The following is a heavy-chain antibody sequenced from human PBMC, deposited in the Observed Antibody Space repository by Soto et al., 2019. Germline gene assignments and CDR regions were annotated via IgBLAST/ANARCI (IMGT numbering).Heavy chain of an antibody. CDR3: ARARGNDWYSDY. CDR1: GFTFSENS. D-gene: IGHD5-12*01. Sequence: GGTLRLSCTASGFTFSENSMNWVRQAPGKGLEWVSSITHSGTYVYYANSVKGRCTISTDSASNSLFLQMTSLRAEDTAVYHCARARGNDWYSDYWGQGTLVTVSS. J-gene: IGHJ4*02. V-gene: IGHV3-21*01. CDR2: ITHSGTYV.